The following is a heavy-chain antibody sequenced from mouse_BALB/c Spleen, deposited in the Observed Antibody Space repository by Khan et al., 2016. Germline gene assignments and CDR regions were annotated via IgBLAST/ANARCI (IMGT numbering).Heavy chain of an antibody. J-gene: IGHJ3*01. Sequence: EVKLEESGGGLVQPGGSMKLSCVASGFTVNNCWMNWVRQSPEKGLEWVAEIRLKSNNYTTHYAESVKGRFTISRDVSKSSVYLQMNNLRAEDTGIYSCTRPLYGNFAFWGQGTLVTVSA. CDR2: IRLKSNNYTT. D-gene: IGHD2-1*01. CDR3: TRPLYGNFAF. CDR1: GFTVNNCW. V-gene: IGHV6-6*02.